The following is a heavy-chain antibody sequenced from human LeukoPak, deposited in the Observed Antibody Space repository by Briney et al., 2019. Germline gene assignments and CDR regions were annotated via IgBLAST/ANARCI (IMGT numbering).Heavy chain of an antibody. CDR2: ISPYNGNI. CDR1: GYTFSSHS. D-gene: IGHD3-10*01. V-gene: IGHV1-18*01. CDR3: ARGEYDLLGDY. Sequence: ASVKVSCKTSGYTFSSHSMNWVRQAPGQGLEWMGWISPYNGNIKYAQKLQGRATMTTDTSTSTAYMELRSLRSDDTAVYYCARGEYDLLGDYWGQGTLVTVSS. J-gene: IGHJ4*02.